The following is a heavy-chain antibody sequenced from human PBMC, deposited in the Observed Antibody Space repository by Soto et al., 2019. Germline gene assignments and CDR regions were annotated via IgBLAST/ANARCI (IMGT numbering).Heavy chain of an antibody. J-gene: IGHJ6*02. Sequence: TLSLTCAVSGGSISSSNWWSWVRQPPGKGLEWIGEIYHSGSTNYNPSLKSRVTISVDKSKNQFSLKLSSVTAADTAVYYCARLIAVAGMPYYYYGMDVWGQGTTVTVSS. CDR3: ARLIAVAGMPYYYYGMDV. V-gene: IGHV4-4*02. D-gene: IGHD6-19*01. CDR2: IYHSGST. CDR1: GGSISSSNW.